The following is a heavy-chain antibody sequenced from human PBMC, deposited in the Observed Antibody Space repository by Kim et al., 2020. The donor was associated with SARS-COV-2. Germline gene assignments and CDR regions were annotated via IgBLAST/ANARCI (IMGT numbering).Heavy chain of an antibody. D-gene: IGHD3-22*01. V-gene: IGHV4-39*07. Sequence: SETLSLTCTVSGGSISSSSYYWGWIRQPPGKGLEWIGSIYYSGSTYYNPSLKSRVTISVDTSKNQFSLKLSSVTAADTAVYYCARVGVVITPPAYYYYGMDVWGQGTTVTVSS. CDR3: ARVGVVITPPAYYYYGMDV. CDR2: IYYSGST. J-gene: IGHJ6*02. CDR1: GGSISSSSYY.